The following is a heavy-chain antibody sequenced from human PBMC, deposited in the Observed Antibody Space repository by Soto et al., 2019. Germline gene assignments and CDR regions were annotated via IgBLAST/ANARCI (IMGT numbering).Heavy chain of an antibody. D-gene: IGHD2-2*01. J-gene: IGHJ6*02. CDR3: ARGTRDCSTTSCYSPQGYYRHDMHV. V-gene: IGHV1-69*13. Sequence: SVKVSCKASGGTFSSYAISWVRQAPGQGLEWMGGIIPMFGSATYGQKFRGRVTITADESTSTAYMDLSSLRSEDSALYYCARGTRDCSTTSCYSPQGYYRHDMHVWGPGTTVTVSS. CDR1: GGTFSSYA. CDR2: IIPMFGSA.